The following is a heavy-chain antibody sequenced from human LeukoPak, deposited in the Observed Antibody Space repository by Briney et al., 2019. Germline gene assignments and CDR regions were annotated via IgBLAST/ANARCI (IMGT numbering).Heavy chain of an antibody. J-gene: IGHJ4*02. Sequence: SETLSLTCTVSGASISSYYWTWIRQPAGRGLEWIGRIYTSGSTNYNPSLKSRVAMSVDTSKNQFSLKLSSVTAADTAVYYCARLSADSSSSRGFDYWGQGTPVTVSS. CDR1: GASISSYY. D-gene: IGHD2-2*01. V-gene: IGHV4-4*07. CDR2: IYTSGST. CDR3: ARLSADSSSSRGFDY.